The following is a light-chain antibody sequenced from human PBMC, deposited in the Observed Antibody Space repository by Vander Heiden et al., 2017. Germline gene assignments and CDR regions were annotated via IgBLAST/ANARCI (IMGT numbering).Light chain of an antibody. CDR3: QQYGNSPLT. CDR1: QSVSGNM. Sequence: EIVLTQTPGTLSLSPGERAALSCRASQSVSGNMLAWYRQKPGQAPRLLISDASNRATGIPDRFSASGSGTDFTLTISRLEPEDFAVYYCQQYGNSPLTFGGGTEVESK. J-gene: IGKJ4*01. V-gene: IGKV3-20*01. CDR2: DAS.